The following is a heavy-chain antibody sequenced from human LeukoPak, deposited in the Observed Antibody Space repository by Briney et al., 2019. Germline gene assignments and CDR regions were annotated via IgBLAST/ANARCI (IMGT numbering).Heavy chain of an antibody. CDR1: GGSFSGYY. CDR3: ARGRRSKRLDY. CDR2: INHSGST. D-gene: IGHD6-25*01. J-gene: IGHJ4*02. Sequence: PSETLSLTCAVYGGSFSGYYGSWIRQPPGKGLEWIGEINHSGSTNYNPSLKSRVTISVDTSKNQFSLKLSSVTAADTAVYYCARGRRSKRLDYWGQGTLVTVSS. V-gene: IGHV4-34*01.